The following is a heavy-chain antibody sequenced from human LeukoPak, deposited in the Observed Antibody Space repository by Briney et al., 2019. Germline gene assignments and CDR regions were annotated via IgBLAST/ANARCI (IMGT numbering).Heavy chain of an antibody. Sequence: GGSLRLSCAASGITVSTFWMHWVRQAPGEGPVWVSRINTDGSVTNYADSVEGRFTISRDNAKNMLYLQMNDLRAEDTAVYYCVTDRYSDSAFGDWGQGTLVTVSS. CDR3: VTDRYSDSAFGD. J-gene: IGHJ4*02. CDR1: GITVSTFW. D-gene: IGHD1-26*01. CDR2: INTDGSVT. V-gene: IGHV3-74*01.